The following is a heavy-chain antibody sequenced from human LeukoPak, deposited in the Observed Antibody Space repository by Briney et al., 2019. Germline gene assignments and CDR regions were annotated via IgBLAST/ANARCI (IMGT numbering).Heavy chain of an antibody. D-gene: IGHD6-19*01. J-gene: IGHJ4*02. CDR3: ASKGSGWYGGGYFDY. CDR2: IYYGGSS. CDR1: GGSIINNNYY. Sequence: SETLSLTCTVSGGSIINNNYYWGWIRQPPGKGLEWIATIYYGGSSYYNPSLNSRVTISVDTSKNQFSLKLNSVTAADTAVYYCASKGSGWYGGGYFDYWGQGILVTVSS. V-gene: IGHV4-39*01.